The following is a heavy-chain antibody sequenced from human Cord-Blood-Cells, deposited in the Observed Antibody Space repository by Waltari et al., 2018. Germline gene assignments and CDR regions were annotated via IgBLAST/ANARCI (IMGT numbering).Heavy chain of an antibody. CDR2: IYYSGST. CDR3: ARAYCSSTSCYTAFDI. J-gene: IGHJ3*02. Sequence: QLQLQESGPGLVKPSETLSLTCTVSGGSISSSRYSWGWIRQPPGKGLEWIGSIYYSGSTYYNPSLKSRVTISVDTSKNQFSLKLSSVTAADTAVYYCARAYCSSTSCYTAFDIWGQGTMVTVSS. D-gene: IGHD2-2*02. V-gene: IGHV4-39*01. CDR1: GGSISSSRYS.